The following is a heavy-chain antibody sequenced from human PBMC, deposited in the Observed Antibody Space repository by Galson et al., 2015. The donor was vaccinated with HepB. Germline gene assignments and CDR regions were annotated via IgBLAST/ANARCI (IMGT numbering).Heavy chain of an antibody. CDR2: INAGNGNT. CDR3: ARGRELWFGESYDH. Sequence: SVKVSCKASGYTFTSYAMHWVRQAPGQRLEWMGWINAGNGNTKYSQKFQGTVTMTRDTSISTAYMELSRLRSDDTAVYYCARGRELWFGESYDHWGQGTLVTVSS. CDR1: GYTFTSYA. D-gene: IGHD3-10*01. V-gene: IGHV1-3*01. J-gene: IGHJ4*02.